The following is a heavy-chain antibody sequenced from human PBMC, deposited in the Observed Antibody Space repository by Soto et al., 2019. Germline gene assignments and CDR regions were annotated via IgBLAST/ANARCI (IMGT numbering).Heavy chain of an antibody. Sequence: QVQLQQWGAGLLKPSETLSLTCAVYGGSLSDYQWGWIRRPPGKGLEWIGEINHMGSTNYNPSLKSRLTISVDTSRNRFSLKVNFVTAADTAVYYCARGIRYSSSWFGFWGQGTLVTVSS. CDR2: INHMGST. CDR3: ARGIRYSSSWFGF. D-gene: IGHD6-13*01. J-gene: IGHJ4*02. V-gene: IGHV4-34*01. CDR1: GGSLSDYQ.